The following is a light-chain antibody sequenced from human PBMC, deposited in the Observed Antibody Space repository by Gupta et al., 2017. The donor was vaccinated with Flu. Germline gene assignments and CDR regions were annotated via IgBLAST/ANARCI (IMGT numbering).Light chain of an antibody. Sequence: ATLSVSPGERATLSCRASQNVNSNLAWYHQKPGQAPRLLIYGASTRATGISARFSGSGSGTDFTLTISSRQSEDFALYYCQQYDRWPLITFGQGTRVEIK. CDR3: QQYDRWPLIT. CDR1: QNVNSN. J-gene: IGKJ5*01. V-gene: IGKV3-15*01. CDR2: GAS.